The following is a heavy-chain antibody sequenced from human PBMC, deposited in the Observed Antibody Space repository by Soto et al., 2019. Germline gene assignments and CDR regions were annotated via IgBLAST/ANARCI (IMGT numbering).Heavy chain of an antibody. CDR2: SSNSGTFS. CDR1: GFTFSDYY. J-gene: IGHJ4*02. V-gene: IGHV3-11*06. Sequence: GGSLRLSCEGSGFTFSDYYISWIRQAPGKGLEWISYSSNSGTFSRYADSVKGRFSISRDNTKNLLYLQMNSLRAEDTAVYYCARSGDNYNRLDYWGQGTPVTGSS. CDR3: ARSGDNYNRLDY. D-gene: IGHD1-1*01.